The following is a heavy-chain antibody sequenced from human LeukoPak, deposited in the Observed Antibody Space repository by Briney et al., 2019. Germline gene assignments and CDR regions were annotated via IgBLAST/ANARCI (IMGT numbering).Heavy chain of an antibody. CDR3: ARSIWGIVVVPAAIRYYYYYYMDV. CDR2: INHSGST. Sequence: SETLSLTCAVYGGSFSGYYWSWIRQPPGKGLEWIGEINHSGSTNHNPSLKSRVTISVDTSKNQFSLKLSSVTAADTAVYYCARSIWGIVVVPAAIRYYYYYYMDVWGKGTTVTVSS. V-gene: IGHV4-34*01. CDR1: GGSFSGYY. J-gene: IGHJ6*03. D-gene: IGHD2-2*01.